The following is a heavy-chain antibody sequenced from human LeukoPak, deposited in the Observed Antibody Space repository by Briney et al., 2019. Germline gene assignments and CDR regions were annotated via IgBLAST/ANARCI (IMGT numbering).Heavy chain of an antibody. CDR3: AKVGGPHYYYYMDV. Sequence: SETLSLTCTVSGGSISSGSYYWSWIRQPAGKGLEWIGRIYTSGSTNYNPSLKSRVTISVDTSKNQFSLKLSSVTAADTAVYYCAKVGGPHYYYYMDVWGKGTTVTVSS. V-gene: IGHV4-61*02. CDR1: GGSISSGSYY. CDR2: IYTSGST. J-gene: IGHJ6*03. D-gene: IGHD3-16*01.